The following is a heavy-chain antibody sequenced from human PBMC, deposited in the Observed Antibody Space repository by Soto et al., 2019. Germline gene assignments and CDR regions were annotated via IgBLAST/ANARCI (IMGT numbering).Heavy chain of an antibody. Sequence: ASVKVSCKASGYTFTSYYIHWVRQAPGQGLEWMGIINPSGGSTSYAQKFQGRVTMTRDTSTSTVYMELSSLRSEDTAVYYCARALDIVVVPAAPLYGMDVWGQGTTLTVS. CDR3: ARALDIVVVPAAPLYGMDV. CDR2: INPSGGST. J-gene: IGHJ6*02. V-gene: IGHV1-46*01. CDR1: GYTFTSYY. D-gene: IGHD2-2*03.